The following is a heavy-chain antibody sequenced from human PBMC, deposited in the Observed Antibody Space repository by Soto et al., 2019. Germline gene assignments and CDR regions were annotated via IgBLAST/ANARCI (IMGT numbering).Heavy chain of an antibody. CDR2: IYYSGST. CDR3: ARYRSGCHDY. J-gene: IGHJ4*02. D-gene: IGHD2-15*01. Sequence: SETLSLTCTVSGGSVSSGSYYWSWIRQPPGKGLEWIGYIYYSGSTNYNPSLKSRVTISVDTSKNQFSLKLSSVTAADTAVYYCARYRSGCHDYWGQGTLVTVS. V-gene: IGHV4-61*01. CDR1: GGSVSSGSYY.